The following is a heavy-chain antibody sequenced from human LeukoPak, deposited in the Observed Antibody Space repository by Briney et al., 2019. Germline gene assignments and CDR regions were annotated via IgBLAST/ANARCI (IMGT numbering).Heavy chain of an antibody. V-gene: IGHV4-34*01. Sequence: KTSETLSLTCAVYGGSFSGYYWSWIRQPPGKGLEWIGEINHSGSTNYNPSLKSRVTIPVDTSKNQFSLKLSSVTAADTAVYYCARVTDYYYYYMDVWGKGTTVTVSS. J-gene: IGHJ6*03. CDR3: ARVTDYYYYYMDV. CDR1: GGSFSGYY. CDR2: INHSGST.